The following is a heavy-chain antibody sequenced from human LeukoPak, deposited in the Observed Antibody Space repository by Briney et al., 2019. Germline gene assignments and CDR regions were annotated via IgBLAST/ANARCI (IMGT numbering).Heavy chain of an antibody. V-gene: IGHV3-21*01. CDR1: GFTFSSYS. D-gene: IGHD6-19*01. J-gene: IGHJ4*02. CDR2: ISSSGSYI. Sequence: PGGYLRLSCAASGFTFSSYSMNWVRQAPGKGLEWVSSISSSGSYIYYADSVKGRFTISRDNAKNSLYLQMNSLRAEDTAVYYCARARGGWYSEYWGQGTLVTVSS. CDR3: ARARGGWYSEY.